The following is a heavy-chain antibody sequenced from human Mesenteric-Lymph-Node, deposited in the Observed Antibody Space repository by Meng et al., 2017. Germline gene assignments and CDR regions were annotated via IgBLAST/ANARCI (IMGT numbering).Heavy chain of an antibody. CDR2: SSAYNGNT. CDR3: ARAGYSSSREFDY. V-gene: IGHV1-18*01. CDR1: GYTFTSYG. D-gene: IGHD6-13*01. J-gene: IGHJ4*02. Sequence: QGQLVQAGAEVKKPGASGKASCKASGYTFTSYGISGVRQAPGQGLEGMGWSSAYNGNTNYAQKLQGRVTMTTDTSTGTAYMELRSLRSDDTAVYFCARAGYSSSREFDYWGQGTLVTVSS.